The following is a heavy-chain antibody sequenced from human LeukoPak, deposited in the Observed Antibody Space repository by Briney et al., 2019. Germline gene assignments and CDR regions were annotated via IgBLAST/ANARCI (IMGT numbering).Heavy chain of an antibody. Sequence: GGSLRLSCAASGFTVSSNYMSWVRQAPGKGLEWVSIIYSGGGTYYADSVKGRFTISRDNSKNTLYLQMNSLRAEDTAVYYCAKDRGLVPAAIAYWGQGTLVTVSS. J-gene: IGHJ4*02. CDR3: AKDRGLVPAAIAY. CDR2: IYSGGGT. CDR1: GFTVSSNY. V-gene: IGHV3-66*01. D-gene: IGHD2-2*01.